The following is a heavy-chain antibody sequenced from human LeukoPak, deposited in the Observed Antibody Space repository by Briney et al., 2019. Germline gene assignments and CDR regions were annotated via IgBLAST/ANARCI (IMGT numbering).Heavy chain of an antibody. CDR2: ISAYNGNT. CDR3: ARSRILGGSRGFDY. Sequence: ASVTVSCTASGYTFTIYGISWVRQAPGQGLEWMGWISAYNGNTNYAQKLQGRVTMTTDTSTSTAYMELRSLRSEDTAVYYCARSRILGGSRGFDYWGQEPWSPSPQ. V-gene: IGHV1-18*01. CDR1: GYTFTIYG. D-gene: IGHD2/OR15-2a*01. J-gene: IGHJ4*01.